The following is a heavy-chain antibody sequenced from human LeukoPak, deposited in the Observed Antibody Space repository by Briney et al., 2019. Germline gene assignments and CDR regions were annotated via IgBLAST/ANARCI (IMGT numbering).Heavy chain of an antibody. D-gene: IGHD5-18*01. V-gene: IGHV1-2*02. CDR3: ARVSGGYSYGRLQELHY. CDR1: GYTFSGYY. J-gene: IGHJ4*02. Sequence: GASVKVSCKASGYTFSGYYMHWVRQAPGQGLEGMGWINPNSGGTNYAQKFQGRVTMTRDTSISTAYMELSRLRSDDTAVYYCARVSGGYSYGRLQELHYWGQGTLVTVSS. CDR2: INPNSGGT.